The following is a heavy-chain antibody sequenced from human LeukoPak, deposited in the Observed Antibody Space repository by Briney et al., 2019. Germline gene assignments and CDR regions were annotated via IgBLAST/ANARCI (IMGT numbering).Heavy chain of an antibody. J-gene: IGHJ4*02. D-gene: IGHD5-12*01. Sequence: SETLSLTCTVSGGSISSYYWSWIRQPPGKGLEWIGYIYYSGSTNYNPSLKSRVTISVDTSKNQFSLKLSSVTAADTAVYYCARRGRGGYDFNSGYFDYWGQGTLVTVSS. CDR3: ARRGRGGYDFNSGYFDY. V-gene: IGHV4-59*08. CDR1: GGSISSYY. CDR2: IYYSGST.